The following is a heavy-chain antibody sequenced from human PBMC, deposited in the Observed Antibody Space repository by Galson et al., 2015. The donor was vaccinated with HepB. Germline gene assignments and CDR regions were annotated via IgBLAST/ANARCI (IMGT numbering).Heavy chain of an antibody. CDR2: IIPIFGTA. D-gene: IGHD1-26*01. CDR3: ASRSGSYYYYYYYGMDV. CDR1: GGTFSSYA. Sequence: SVKVSCKASGGTFSSYAISWVRQAPGQGLEWMGGIIPIFGTANYAQKFQGRVTITADESTSTAYMELSSLRSEDTAVYYCASRSGSYYYYYYYGMDVWGHGTTVTVSS. V-gene: IGHV1-69*13. J-gene: IGHJ6*02.